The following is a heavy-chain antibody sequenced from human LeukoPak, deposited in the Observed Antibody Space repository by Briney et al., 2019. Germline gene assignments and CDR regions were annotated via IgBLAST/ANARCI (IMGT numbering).Heavy chain of an antibody. CDR3: ARSPGYSYGQYYFDY. D-gene: IGHD5-18*01. CDR1: GGSISSGGYY. J-gene: IGHJ4*02. V-gene: IGHV4-31*03. Sequence: SETLSLTCTVSGGSISSGGYYWSWIRQHPGKGLEWIGYIYYSGSTYYNPSLKSRVTISVDTSKNQSSLKLSSVTAADTAVYYCARSPGYSYGQYYFDYWGQGTLVTVSS. CDR2: IYYSGST.